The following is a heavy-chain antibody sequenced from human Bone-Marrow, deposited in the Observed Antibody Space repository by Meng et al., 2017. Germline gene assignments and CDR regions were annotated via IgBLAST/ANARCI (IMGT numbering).Heavy chain of an antibody. Sequence: ASVKVSCKASGCTFTSYGISWVRQAPGQGLEWMGWISAYNGNTNYAQKLQGRVTMTTDTSTSTAYMELRSLRSDDTAVYYCARDRAPYLEFDYWGQGTLVTVSS. J-gene: IGHJ4*02. CDR1: GCTFTSYG. D-gene: IGHD2/OR15-2a*01. CDR3: ARDRAPYLEFDY. V-gene: IGHV1-18*01. CDR2: ISAYNGNT.